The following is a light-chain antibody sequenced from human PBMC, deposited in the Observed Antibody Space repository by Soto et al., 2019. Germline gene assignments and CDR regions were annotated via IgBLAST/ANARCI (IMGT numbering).Light chain of an antibody. J-gene: IGLJ2*01. CDR2: EGS. Sequence: QSALTQPASVSGSPGQSITISCTGSSSDVGSYNFVSWYQQYPGKAPKLMIYEGSKRPSGVSNRFSGFKSGNTASLTISGLQAEDEAEYYCCSYAGSNTLLFGGGTKLTVL. CDR1: SSDVGSYNF. CDR3: CSYAGSNTLL. V-gene: IGLV2-23*01.